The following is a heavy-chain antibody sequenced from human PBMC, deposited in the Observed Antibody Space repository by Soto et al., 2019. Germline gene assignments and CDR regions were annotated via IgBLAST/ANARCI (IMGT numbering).Heavy chain of an antibody. CDR3: ARDKNDRALCSFDY. Sequence: EVQLVESGGGLVKPGGSLRLSCAASGFTFSSYSMTWVRQPPGKGLEWVSSISSSSSYIYYADSVKGRFTISRDNAKNSLYLQMNSLRAEDTAVYYCARDKNDRALCSFDYWGQGTLVTVSS. D-gene: IGHD1-1*01. V-gene: IGHV3-21*01. J-gene: IGHJ4*02. CDR1: GFTFSSYS. CDR2: ISSSSSYI.